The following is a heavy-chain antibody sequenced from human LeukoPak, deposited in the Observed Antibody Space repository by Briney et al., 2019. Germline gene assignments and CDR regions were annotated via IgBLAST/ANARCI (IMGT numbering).Heavy chain of an antibody. Sequence: SETLSLTCAVYGGSFSGYYWSWIRQPPGKGLEWIGEINHSGSTNYNPSLKSRVTISVDTSKNQFSLKLSSVTAADTAVYYCARFKWYFDYWGQGTLVTVSS. J-gene: IGHJ4*02. CDR2: INHSGST. CDR1: GGSFSGYY. V-gene: IGHV4-34*01. D-gene: IGHD2-15*01. CDR3: ARFKWYFDY.